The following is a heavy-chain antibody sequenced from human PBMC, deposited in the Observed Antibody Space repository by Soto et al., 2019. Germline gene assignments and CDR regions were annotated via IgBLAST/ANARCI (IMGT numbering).Heavy chain of an antibody. J-gene: IGHJ5*01. CDR2: IWHDGGRQ. CDR3: ARDLTSGYTDS. Sequence: QVPLVESGGGVVQPGGSLRLSFVASGFSYGGYGMHWVRQAPGKGLEWVAVIWHDGGRQYYADSVKGRFTVSRDNAKNTLYLQMNSLRAEDTAVYYCARDLTSGYTDSWGQGTLVIVSS. CDR1: GFSYGGYG. D-gene: IGHD3-22*01. V-gene: IGHV3-33*01.